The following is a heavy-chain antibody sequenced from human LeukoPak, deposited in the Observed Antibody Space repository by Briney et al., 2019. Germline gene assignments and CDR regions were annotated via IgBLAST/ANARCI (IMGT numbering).Heavy chain of an antibody. CDR3: ARDHDYAFDY. D-gene: IGHD5-12*01. CDR2: ISSSSSFI. Sequence: GGSLRLSCVASGFTFSSYSMNWVRQAPGKGLEWVSYISSSSSFIFYADSVKGRFTISRDNAKNSLHLQMNSLRDGDTAVYYCARDHDYAFDYWGQGSLVTVPS. J-gene: IGHJ4*02. CDR1: GFTFSSYS. V-gene: IGHV3-48*02.